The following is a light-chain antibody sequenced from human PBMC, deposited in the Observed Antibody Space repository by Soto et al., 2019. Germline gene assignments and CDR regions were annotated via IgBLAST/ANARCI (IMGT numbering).Light chain of an antibody. CDR3: QQNYTTPFP. CDR1: QSISSY. CDR2: EAS. Sequence: DIQMTQSPSSLSASVGDRVTITSRASQSISSYFNWYQQKPEKAPELLIYEASSLQSGLPSRFSDSEPETDFPLTHRTLQPKDFATYYCQQNYTTPFPLGPGTKVDIK. J-gene: IGKJ3*01. V-gene: IGKV1-39*01.